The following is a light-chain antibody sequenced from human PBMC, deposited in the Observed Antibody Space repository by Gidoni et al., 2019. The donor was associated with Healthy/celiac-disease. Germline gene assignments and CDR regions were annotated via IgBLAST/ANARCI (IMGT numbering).Light chain of an antibody. V-gene: IGLV2-14*01. CDR1: SSDVGGYNY. J-gene: IGLJ2*01. Sequence: QPALTLPASASGSPGQSITISCTGTSSDVGGYNYVSWYQQHPGKAPKLMIYEVSNRPSGVSNRFSGSKSGNTASLTISGLQAEDEADYYCSSYTSSSTLVFGGGTKLTVL. CDR2: EVS. CDR3: SSYTSSSTLV.